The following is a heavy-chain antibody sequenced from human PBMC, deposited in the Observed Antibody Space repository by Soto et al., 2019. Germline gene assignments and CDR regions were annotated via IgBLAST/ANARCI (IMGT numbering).Heavy chain of an antibody. J-gene: IGHJ4*02. V-gene: IGHV3-53*04. Sequence: PGGSLRLSCAASGFTVSSNYMSWVRQAPGKGLEWVSVIYSGGSTYYADSVKSRFTISRHNSKNTLYLQMNSLRAEDTAVYYCAREVSGYCSSTSCADWGQGTLVTVSS. D-gene: IGHD2-2*01. CDR2: IYSGGST. CDR1: GFTVSSNY. CDR3: AREVSGYCSSTSCAD.